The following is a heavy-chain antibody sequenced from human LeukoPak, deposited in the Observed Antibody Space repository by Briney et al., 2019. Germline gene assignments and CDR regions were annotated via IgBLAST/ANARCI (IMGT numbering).Heavy chain of an antibody. J-gene: IGHJ6*03. Sequence: PGGSLRLSCAASGFTFSSYVMSWVRQAPGKGLEWVSCISSSSSYIYYADSVKGRFTISRENAKNSLYLQMNSLRAEDTALYFCARELLTYSNHKLGHYMDVWGKGTTVTVSS. CDR2: ISSSSSYI. D-gene: IGHD4-11*01. V-gene: IGHV3-21*01. CDR3: ARELLTYSNHKLGHYMDV. CDR1: GFTFSSYV.